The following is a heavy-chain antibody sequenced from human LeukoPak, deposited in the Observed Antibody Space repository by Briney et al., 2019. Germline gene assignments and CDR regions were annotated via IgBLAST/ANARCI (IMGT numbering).Heavy chain of an antibody. CDR1: EFTFINYA. V-gene: IGHV3-64D*06. Sequence: PGGSLRLSCSASEFTFINYAMHWVRQAPGKGLEYVSSISSNGGSTYYADSVKGRFTITRDNSKNTLYLQMSSLRAEDTAVYYCVKDKGGYYYGSGSCYTDWGQGTLVTVSS. J-gene: IGHJ4*02. D-gene: IGHD3-10*01. CDR2: ISSNGGST. CDR3: VKDKGGYYYGSGSCYTD.